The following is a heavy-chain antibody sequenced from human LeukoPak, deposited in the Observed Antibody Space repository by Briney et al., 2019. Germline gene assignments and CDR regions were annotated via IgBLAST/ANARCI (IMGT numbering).Heavy chain of an antibody. CDR2: IYYRGNT. V-gene: IGHV4-39*02. CDR1: SGSISSSSYY. CDR3: ARDTYYYGSDY. D-gene: IGHD3-10*01. Sequence: SETLSLTCTVSSGSISSSSYYWGWIRQPPGKGLEWIGTIYYRGNTYYNPSLKSRVTISVDTYKNQFSLKLSSVTAADTAVYYCARDTYYYGSDYWGQGTLVTVSS. J-gene: IGHJ4*02.